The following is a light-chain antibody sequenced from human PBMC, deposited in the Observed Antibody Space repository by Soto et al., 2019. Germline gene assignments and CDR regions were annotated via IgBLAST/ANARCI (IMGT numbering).Light chain of an antibody. Sequence: QSALTQPASVSGSPGQSITISCTGTSTDIGHYNHVSWYQQHPGKAPKVMIYDVSNRPSGISNRFSGSKYGNTASLTISGLQAEDEADYYCCSFTVSATYVFGTGTKLTVL. CDR3: CSFTVSATYV. CDR2: DVS. CDR1: STDIGHYNH. V-gene: IGLV2-14*03. J-gene: IGLJ1*01.